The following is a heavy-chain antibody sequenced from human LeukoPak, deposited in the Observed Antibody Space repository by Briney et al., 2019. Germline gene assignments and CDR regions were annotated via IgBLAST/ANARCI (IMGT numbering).Heavy chain of an antibody. CDR2: IYYSGST. Sequence: SQTLSLTCAVSGGSISSGGYSWSWIRQPPGKGLEWIGYIYYSGSTNYNPSLKSRVTISVDTSKNQFSLKLSSVTAADTAVYYCARVISLVVIDYWGQGTLVTVSS. CDR3: ARVISLVVIDY. D-gene: IGHD3-22*01. J-gene: IGHJ4*02. CDR1: GGSISSGGYS. V-gene: IGHV4-61*08.